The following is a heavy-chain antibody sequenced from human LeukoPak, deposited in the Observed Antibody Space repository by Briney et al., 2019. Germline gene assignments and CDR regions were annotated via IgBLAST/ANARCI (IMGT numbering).Heavy chain of an antibody. CDR3: ASSDSGYDGSHFDY. J-gene: IGHJ4*02. Sequence: PSETLSLTCTVSGGSISNYYWSWIRQPPGKGLEWIGYIFYSGITNYNPSLKSRVTISVDTSKNQFSLKLSSVTAADTAVYYCASSDSGYDGSHFDYWGQGTLVTVSS. D-gene: IGHD5-12*01. V-gene: IGHV4-59*08. CDR2: IFYSGIT. CDR1: GGSISNYY.